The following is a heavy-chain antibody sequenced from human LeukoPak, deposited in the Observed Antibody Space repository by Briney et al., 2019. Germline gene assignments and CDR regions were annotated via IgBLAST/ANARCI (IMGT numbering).Heavy chain of an antibody. CDR2: INHSGST. Sequence: SETLSLTCAVYGGSFSGYYWSWIRQPPGKGLEWIGEINHSGSTNYNPSLKSRVTISVDTSKNQFSLKLSSVTAADTAVYYCARTYGSGSRPYYFDYWGQGTLVTVSS. CDR1: GGSFSGYY. CDR3: ARTYGSGSRPYYFDY. D-gene: IGHD3-10*01. V-gene: IGHV4-34*01. J-gene: IGHJ4*02.